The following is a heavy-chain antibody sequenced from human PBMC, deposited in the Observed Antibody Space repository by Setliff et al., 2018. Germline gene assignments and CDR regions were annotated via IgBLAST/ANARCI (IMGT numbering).Heavy chain of an antibody. Sequence: SETLSLTCTVSGGSISSYYWSWIRQPPGKGLEWIGYIYTSGSTNYNPSLKSRVTISVGTSKNQFSLKLSSVTAADTAVYYCARDPARPAAAGGWFDPWGQGTLVTVSS. CDR2: IYTSGST. CDR1: GGSISSYY. D-gene: IGHD6-13*01. CDR3: ARDPARPAAAGGWFDP. J-gene: IGHJ5*02. V-gene: IGHV4-4*08.